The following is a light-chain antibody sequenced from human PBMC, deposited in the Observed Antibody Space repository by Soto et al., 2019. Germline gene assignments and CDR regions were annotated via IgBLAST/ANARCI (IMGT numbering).Light chain of an antibody. CDR3: CSYAGGATYV. CDR1: SSDVGGYNY. V-gene: IGLV2-11*01. Sequence: QSVLTQPRSVSGSPGQSVTISCTGTSSDVGGYNYVSWYQEQPGKAPKLMIYDVSKRPSGVPDRFSGSKSGNAASLTISGLQAEDEADYYCCSYAGGATYVFGTGTKVTVL. J-gene: IGLJ1*01. CDR2: DVS.